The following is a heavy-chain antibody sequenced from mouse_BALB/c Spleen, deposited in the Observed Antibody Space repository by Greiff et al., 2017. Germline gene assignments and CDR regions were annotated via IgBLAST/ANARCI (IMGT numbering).Heavy chain of an antibody. J-gene: IGHJ4*01. V-gene: IGHV5-17*02. CDR2: ISSGSSTI. Sequence: EVQRVESGGGLVQPGGSRKLSCAASGFTFSSFGMHWVRQAPEKGLEWVAYISSGSSTIYYADTVKGRFTISRDNPKNTLFLQMTSLRSEDTAMYYCARRPHYYGSLLYYAMDYWGQGTSVTVSS. D-gene: IGHD1-1*01. CDR1: GFTFSSFG. CDR3: ARRPHYYGSLLYYAMDY.